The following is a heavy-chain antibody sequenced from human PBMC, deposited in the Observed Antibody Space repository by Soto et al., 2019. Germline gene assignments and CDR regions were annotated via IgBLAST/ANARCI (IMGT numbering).Heavy chain of an antibody. D-gene: IGHD3-22*01. CDR3: ARQYYYDSSGSQTFDY. J-gene: IGHJ4*02. CDR2: IYYGGGT. V-gene: IGHV4-59*01. Sequence: SETLSLTCTVSGGSISSYYWNWIRQPPGKGLEWIGDIYYGGGTNYNPSLKSRVTLSVDTSKNQFSLKLSSVTAADTAVYYCARQYYYDSSGSQTFDYWGQGTQVIVSS. CDR1: GGSISSYY.